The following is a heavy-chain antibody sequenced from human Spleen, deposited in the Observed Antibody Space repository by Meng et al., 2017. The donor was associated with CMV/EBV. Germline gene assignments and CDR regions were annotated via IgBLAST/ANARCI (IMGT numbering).Heavy chain of an antibody. Sequence: ASVKVSCKASGYTFTQYGISWVRQAPGQGLEWMGWISSYNGNTTYAQNFQGRITINTDTSTSTAYMELRSLRSDDTAVYYCASGGRGTYYDFWSGYSYFDYWGQGTLVTVSS. CDR3: ASGGRGTYYDFWSGYSYFDY. V-gene: IGHV1-18*01. CDR2: ISSYNGNT. D-gene: IGHD3-3*01. CDR1: GYTFTQYG. J-gene: IGHJ4*02.